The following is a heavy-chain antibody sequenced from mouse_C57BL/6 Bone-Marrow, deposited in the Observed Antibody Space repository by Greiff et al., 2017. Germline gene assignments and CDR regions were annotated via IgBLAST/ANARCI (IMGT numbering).Heavy chain of an antibody. CDR3: ARGRLRYFDY. CDR1: GFTFSSYA. D-gene: IGHD1-1*01. Sequence: VQLKESGGGLVKPGGSLKLSCAASGFTFSSYAMSWVRQTPEKRLEWVATISDGGSYTYYPDNVKGRFTISRDNAKNNLYLQMSHLKSEDTAMYYCARGRLRYFDYWGQGTTLTVSS. J-gene: IGHJ2*01. CDR2: ISDGGSYT. V-gene: IGHV5-4*01.